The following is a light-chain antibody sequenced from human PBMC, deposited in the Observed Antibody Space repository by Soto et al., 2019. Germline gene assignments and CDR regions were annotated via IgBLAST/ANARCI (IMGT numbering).Light chain of an antibody. CDR3: QQSNNFPLT. Sequence: DIQMTKSPSTLSASIGDRVTITCRASQNISRWLAWYQQKPGKAPKLLMYDASSLQSGVPSRFSGSGSGTDFTLTISSLQPEDFATYYCQQSNNFPLTFGGGTKVDIK. J-gene: IGKJ4*01. V-gene: IGKV1-5*01. CDR1: QNISRW. CDR2: DAS.